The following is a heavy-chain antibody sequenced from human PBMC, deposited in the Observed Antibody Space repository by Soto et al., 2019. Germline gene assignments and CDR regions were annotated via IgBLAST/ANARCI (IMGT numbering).Heavy chain of an antibody. CDR1: GFTFSNYA. CDR2: ISGSSSYK. D-gene: IGHD2-21*02. CDR3: ARTPGSVVSATEFDY. Sequence: GGSLRLSCAASGFTFSNYAMNWVRQSPGKGLEWVSSISGSSSYKYYTDSVKGRFTISRDNAKNSLYLQVNSLRAEDTAVYYCARTPGSVVSATEFDYWGQGTLVTVSS. J-gene: IGHJ4*02. V-gene: IGHV3-21*01.